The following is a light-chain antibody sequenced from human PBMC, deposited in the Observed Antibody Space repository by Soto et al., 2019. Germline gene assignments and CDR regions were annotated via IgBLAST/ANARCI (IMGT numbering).Light chain of an antibody. J-gene: IGKJ1*01. CDR3: QQYGRSPPWT. CDR2: DAS. V-gene: IGKV3-20*01. CDR1: QSVSYY. Sequence: EIVLTQSPGTLSLSPGERATLSCRASQSVSYYLAWYQQKPGQAPRLLIYDASSRATGVPDRFSGSGSGTDLTLTISRLEPEDFAVYYCQQYGRSPPWTFGPGTKVDIK.